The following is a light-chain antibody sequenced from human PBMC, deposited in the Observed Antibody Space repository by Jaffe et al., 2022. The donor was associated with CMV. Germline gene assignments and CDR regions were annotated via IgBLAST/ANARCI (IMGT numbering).Light chain of an antibody. CDR1: SGSIAANY. J-gene: IGLJ2*01. CDR3: QSYDSINVI. Sequence: NFMLTQTHSVSEFPGETVTISCTRSSGSIAANYVQWYQQRPGSAPTTVIYEDYQRPSGVPDRFSGSIDSSSNSASLTISGLKTEDEADYYCQSYDSINVIFGGGTKLTVL. V-gene: IGLV6-57*04. CDR2: EDY.